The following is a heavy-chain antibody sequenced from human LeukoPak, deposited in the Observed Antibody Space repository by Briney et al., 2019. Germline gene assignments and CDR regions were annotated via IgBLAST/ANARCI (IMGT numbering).Heavy chain of an antibody. CDR3: ARDRDYDFFDY. CDR2: IWYDGSNK. Sequence: GGSLRLSCAASGVTFSNCGMHWVRQAPGMGLEWVAIIWYDGSNKYYADSVRGRFTISRDNSKNTVYLQMNSLRAEDTAVYYCARDRDYDFFDYWGQGTLVTVSS. CDR1: GVTFSNCG. V-gene: IGHV3-33*01. D-gene: IGHD3-3*01. J-gene: IGHJ4*02.